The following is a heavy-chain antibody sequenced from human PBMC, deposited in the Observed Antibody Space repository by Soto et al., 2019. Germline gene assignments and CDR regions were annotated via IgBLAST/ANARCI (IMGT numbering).Heavy chain of an antibody. Sequence: EVQLVESGGGLIQPGGSLRLSCAASGFTVSSNYMSWVRQAPGKGLEWVSGIYSGGSTYYADSVKGRFTISRDNSKNTLYLQMNSLGAEDTAVYYCARDRADLEWLYYWGQGTLVTFSS. J-gene: IGHJ4*02. CDR2: IYSGGST. CDR3: ARDRADLEWLYY. D-gene: IGHD3-3*01. V-gene: IGHV3-53*01. CDR1: GFTVSSNY.